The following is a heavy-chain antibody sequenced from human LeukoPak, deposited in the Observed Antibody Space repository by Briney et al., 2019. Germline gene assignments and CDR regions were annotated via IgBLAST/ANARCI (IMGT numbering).Heavy chain of an antibody. D-gene: IGHD3-3*01. CDR2: IYYSGST. CDR3: ARAYYDFWSGYFDY. Sequence: PSQTLSLTCTVSGGSISSGDYHWSWIRRPPGKGLEWIGYIYYSGSTYYNPSLKSRVTISVDTSKNQFSLKLSSVTAADTAVYYCARAYYDFWSGYFDYWGQGTLVTVSS. V-gene: IGHV4-30-4*08. CDR1: GGSISSGDYH. J-gene: IGHJ4*02.